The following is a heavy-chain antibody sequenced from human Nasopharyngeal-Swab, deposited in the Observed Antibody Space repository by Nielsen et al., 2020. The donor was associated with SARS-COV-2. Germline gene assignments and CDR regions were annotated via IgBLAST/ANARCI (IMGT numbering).Heavy chain of an antibody. D-gene: IGHD4-17*01. V-gene: IGHV3-48*02. CDR2: ISSSGRTI. CDR1: GFTFGSYS. J-gene: IGHJ4*02. Sequence: GESLKISCAASGFTFGSYSMNWVRQAPGKGLEWVSYISSSGRTIYYEDSVKGRFTISRDNAKNSLFLQMNSLRDEDTAVYYCARNLYGDYVIDYWGQGTLVTVSS. CDR3: ARNLYGDYVIDY.